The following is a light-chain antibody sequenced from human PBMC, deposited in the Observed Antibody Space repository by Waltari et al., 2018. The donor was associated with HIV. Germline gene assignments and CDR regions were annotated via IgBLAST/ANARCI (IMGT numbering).Light chain of an antibody. CDR1: NSNIARHG. Sequence: QSVLTQAPSVSATPGQTVTISCSGSNSNIARHGVNWIHQLPGRVPKLLIFRNNNRPAVVPDRFSGSRSGTSASLAIRWLQSEDEADYYCAAWDDALGGQGVFGGGTKLTVL. J-gene: IGLJ3*02. V-gene: IGLV1-44*01. CDR2: RNN. CDR3: AAWDDALGGQGV.